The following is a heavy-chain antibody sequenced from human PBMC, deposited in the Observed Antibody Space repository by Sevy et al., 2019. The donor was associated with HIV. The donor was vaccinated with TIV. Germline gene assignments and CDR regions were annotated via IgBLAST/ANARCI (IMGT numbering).Heavy chain of an antibody. Sequence: SQTLSLTCAISGDSVSSNSAAWNWIRQSPSRGLEWLGRTYYRSKWYNDYAVSVKSRITINPDTSKNQCSLQLNSVTPEDTAVYYCARDLDGGSYYSGTSHYFDYWGQGTLVTVSS. J-gene: IGHJ4*02. CDR1: GDSVSSNSAA. D-gene: IGHD1-26*01. V-gene: IGHV6-1*01. CDR3: ARDLDGGSYYSGTSHYFDY. CDR2: TYYRSKWYN.